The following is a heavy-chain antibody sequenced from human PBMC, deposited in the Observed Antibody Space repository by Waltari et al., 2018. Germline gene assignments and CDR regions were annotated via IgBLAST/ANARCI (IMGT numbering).Heavy chain of an antibody. Sequence: QAQLVQSGPEVKKPGASGRVPCKASVYTFPSDGITRVGLAPGTVLRRLGGVHTALGQGIDWLGWIDTDNGNRTYSQKLQGRVSMTTDTQTTTAYMDLRSLRSDDTAIYYCIRGGPWRLVQGNAFDFWGQGTLVTVSS. CDR2: IDTDNGNR. D-gene: IGHD6-6*01. CDR3: IRGGPWRLVQGNAFDF. V-gene: IGHV1-18*04. J-gene: IGHJ3*01. CDR1: VYTFPSDG.